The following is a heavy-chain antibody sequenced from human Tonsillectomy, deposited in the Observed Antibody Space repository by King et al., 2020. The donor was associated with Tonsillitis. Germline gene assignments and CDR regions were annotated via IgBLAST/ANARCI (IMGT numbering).Heavy chain of an antibody. CDR1: GFSLSSYW. D-gene: IGHD3-22*01. CDR3: ARDMTLYDSNIYYDAFDI. Sequence: VQLVESGGGLVQPGGSLRLSCAASGFSLSSYWMTWVRQAPGKGLEWVANIKQDGSLKYYVDSVKGRFTISRDNAKNSLYLQMNSLRAEDTAVYYCARDMTLYDSNIYYDAFDIWGQGTMVTVSS. CDR2: IKQDGSLK. J-gene: IGHJ3*02. V-gene: IGHV3-7*03.